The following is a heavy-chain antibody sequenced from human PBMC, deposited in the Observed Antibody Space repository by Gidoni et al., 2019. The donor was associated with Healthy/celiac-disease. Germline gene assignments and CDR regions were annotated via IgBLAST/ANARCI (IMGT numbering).Heavy chain of an antibody. CDR3: ARGRRIAAAGTHYYYYYMDV. J-gene: IGHJ6*03. CDR1: GGSFRGYY. Sequence: QVQLQQWGAGLLKPSETLSLTCAVYGGSFRGYYWSWIRQPPGKGLEWIGEINHSGSTNYNPSLKSRVTISVDTSKNQFSLKLSSVTAADTAVYYCARGRRIAAAGTHYYYYYMDVWGKGTTVTVSS. D-gene: IGHD6-13*01. CDR2: INHSGST. V-gene: IGHV4-34*01.